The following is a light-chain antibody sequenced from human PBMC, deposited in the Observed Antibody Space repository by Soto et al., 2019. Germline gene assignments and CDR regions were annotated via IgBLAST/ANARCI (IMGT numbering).Light chain of an antibody. J-gene: IGLJ1*01. CDR3: SSYAGTSILYV. V-gene: IGLV2-8*01. CDR2: EVT. CDR1: NSYVGGYDY. Sequence: QSELPKPPSAFGSPGQPVTISCTGSNSYVGGYDYVAWYQQDPAKAPNLLIYEVTTRPSGAPDRFSGCKSGNTASLTVSGLQTEDEAEYYCSSYAGTSILYVFGGGSKVTVL.